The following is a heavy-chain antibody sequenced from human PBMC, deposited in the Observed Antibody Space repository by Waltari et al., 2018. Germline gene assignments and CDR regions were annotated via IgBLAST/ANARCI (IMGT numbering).Heavy chain of an antibody. Sequence: QVQLVESGGGVVQPGRSLRLSCAASGFTFSSYGMHWVRQAPGKGVEGVAVIWYDGSNKDYADSVKGRFTISRDNSKNTLDLQMNSLRAEDTAVYYCARDLAGYYDYFDYWGQGTLVTVSS. CDR2: IWYDGSNK. D-gene: IGHD3-9*01. CDR1: GFTFSSYG. V-gene: IGHV3-33*01. CDR3: ARDLAGYYDYFDY. J-gene: IGHJ4*02.